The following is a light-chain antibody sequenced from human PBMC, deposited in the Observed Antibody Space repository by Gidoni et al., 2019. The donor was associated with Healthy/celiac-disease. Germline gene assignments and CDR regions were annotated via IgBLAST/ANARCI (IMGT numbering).Light chain of an antibody. CDR1: QSVSSY. CDR2: DAS. Sequence: EIVLPQSPATLSLSPGERATLSCRASQSVSSYLAWYQQKPGQAPRLLIYDASNMATGVPARFSGSGSGTDFTLTISSLEPEDFAVYYCQQRSNWPLTFGGGTKVEIK. J-gene: IGKJ4*01. CDR3: QQRSNWPLT. V-gene: IGKV3-11*01.